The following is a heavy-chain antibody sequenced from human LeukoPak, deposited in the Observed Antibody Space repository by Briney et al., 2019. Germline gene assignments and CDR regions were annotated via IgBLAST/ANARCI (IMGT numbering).Heavy chain of an antibody. J-gene: IGHJ6*02. CDR2: MNPNSGNT. CDR3: ARVQENDYGDYDPYGMDV. Sequence: ASVKVSCKASGYTFTSYDINWVRQATGQGLEWMGRMNPNSGNTGYAQKFQGRVTMTRNTSISTAYMELSSLRSEDTAVYYCARVQENDYGDYDPYGMDVWGQGTTVTVSS. CDR1: GYTFTSYD. D-gene: IGHD4-17*01. V-gene: IGHV1-8*01.